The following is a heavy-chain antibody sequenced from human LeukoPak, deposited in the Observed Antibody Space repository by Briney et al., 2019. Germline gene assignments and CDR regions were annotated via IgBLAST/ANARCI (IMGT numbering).Heavy chain of an antibody. CDR1: GFTLSSYS. D-gene: IGHD2-15*01. V-gene: IGHV3-21*01. CDR3: ARDCSGGSCSFDY. J-gene: IGHJ4*02. Sequence: GGSLRLSCAASGFTLSSYSMNWVRQAPGKGLEWVSSISSSSRYIYYADSVRGRFTISGDNAKNSLYLQMNSLRAEDTAVYYCARDCSGGSCSFDYWGQGTLVTVSS. CDR2: ISSSSRYI.